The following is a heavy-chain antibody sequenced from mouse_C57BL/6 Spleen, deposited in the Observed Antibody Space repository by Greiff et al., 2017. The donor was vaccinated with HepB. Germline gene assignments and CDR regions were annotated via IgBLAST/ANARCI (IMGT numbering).Heavy chain of an antibody. CDR3: AKIYYDYDGFAY. Sequence: EVQLQQSGPELVKPGASVKISCKASGYTFTDYYMNWVKQSHGKSLEWIGDINPNNGGTSYNQKFKGKATLTVDKSSSTAYMELRSLTSEDSAVYDCAKIYYDYDGFAYWGQGTLVTVSA. V-gene: IGHV1-26*01. CDR2: INPNNGGT. CDR1: GYTFTDYY. J-gene: IGHJ3*01. D-gene: IGHD2-4*01.